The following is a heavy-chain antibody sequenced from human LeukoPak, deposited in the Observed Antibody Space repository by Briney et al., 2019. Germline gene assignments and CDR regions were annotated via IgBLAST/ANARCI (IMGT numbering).Heavy chain of an antibody. CDR1: GGSINSGGYY. CDR2: IYYSGST. J-gene: IGHJ4*02. CDR3: ARDRDGYNGLDY. V-gene: IGHV4-31*03. D-gene: IGHD5-24*01. Sequence: PSETLSLTCTVSGGSINSGGYYWSWIRQHPGKGLEWIGYIYYSGSTYSNPSLKSRLTISVDTSKNQFSLKLSPVTAADTAVYYCARDRDGYNGLDYWGQGSLVTVSS.